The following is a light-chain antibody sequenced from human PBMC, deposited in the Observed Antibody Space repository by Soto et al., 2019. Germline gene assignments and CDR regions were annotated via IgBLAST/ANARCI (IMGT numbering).Light chain of an antibody. Sequence: ALQMTQSPSSLSASVGDRVTITCRASQGIKNDLGWYQQKPGKAPKLLIYAASSLQSGVPSRFSGSGSGTDFTLTISSLQPEDFATYYCQQDYSYPLTFGQGTKVEIK. V-gene: IGKV1-6*01. CDR1: QGIKND. CDR2: AAS. CDR3: QQDYSYPLT. J-gene: IGKJ1*01.